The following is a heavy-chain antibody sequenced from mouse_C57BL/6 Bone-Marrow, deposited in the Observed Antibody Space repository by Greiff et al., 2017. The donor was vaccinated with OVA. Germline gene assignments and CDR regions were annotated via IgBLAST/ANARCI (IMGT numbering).Heavy chain of an antibody. CDR3: ARSRNYYGSSYGFAY. CDR1: GYTFTSYG. D-gene: IGHD1-1*01. CDR2: IYPRSGNP. V-gene: IGHV1-81*01. J-gene: IGHJ3*01. Sequence: QVQLQQSGAELARPGASVKLSCKASGYTFTSYGISWVKQSTGQGLEWIGEIYPRSGNPYYNEKFKGKATLTADKSSSTAYMELRSLTSEDSAVYFCARSRNYYGSSYGFAYWGQGTLVTVSA.